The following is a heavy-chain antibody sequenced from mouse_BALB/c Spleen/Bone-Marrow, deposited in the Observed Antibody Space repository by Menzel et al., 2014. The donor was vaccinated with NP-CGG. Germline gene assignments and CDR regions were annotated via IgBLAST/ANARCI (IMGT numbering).Heavy chain of an antibody. Sequence: EVKLMESVGGLVKPGGSLKLSCAASGFTFSSYAMSWVRQTPEKRLEWVATISSGGSYTYYPDSVKGRFTISRDNAKNTLYLQMSSLRSEDTAMYYCARHDYAYWGQGTLVNVSA. CDR1: GFTFSSYA. CDR2: ISSGGSYT. V-gene: IGHV5-9-3*01. D-gene: IGHD2-4*01. J-gene: IGHJ3*01. CDR3: ARHDYAY.